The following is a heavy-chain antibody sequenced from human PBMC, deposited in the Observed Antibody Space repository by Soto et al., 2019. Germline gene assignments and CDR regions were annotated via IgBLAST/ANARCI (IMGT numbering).Heavy chain of an antibody. CDR2: ISAYNGNT. CDR3: ARTNSSSSYYYYYMDV. J-gene: IGHJ6*03. D-gene: IGHD6-6*01. Sequence: ASVKVSCKASGYTFTSYGISWVRQAPGQGLEWMGWISAYNGNTNYAQKLQGRVTMTTDTSTSTAYMELRSLRSDDTAVYYCARTNSSSSYYYYYMDVWGKGTTVTVSS. CDR1: GYTFTSYG. V-gene: IGHV1-18*01.